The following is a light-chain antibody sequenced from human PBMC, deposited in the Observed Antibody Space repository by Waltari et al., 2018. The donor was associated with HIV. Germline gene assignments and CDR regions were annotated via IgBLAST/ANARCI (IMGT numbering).Light chain of an antibody. CDR3: AAWDDSLNGWV. CDR2: SNN. J-gene: IGLJ3*02. Sequence: QSVLTQPPSALGTPGQRVTVACSGTSSNIGSNTLTWFQQLPGTAPKLLIHSNNQRPSGVPDRFSGSKSGTSASLAITGLQSEDEAHYYCAAWDDSLNGWVFGGGTKLTVL. V-gene: IGLV1-44*01. CDR1: SSNIGSNT.